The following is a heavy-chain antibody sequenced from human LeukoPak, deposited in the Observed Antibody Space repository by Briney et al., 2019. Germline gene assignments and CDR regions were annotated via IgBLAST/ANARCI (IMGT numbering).Heavy chain of an antibody. CDR1: GYTLTELS. D-gene: IGHD3-10*01. V-gene: IGHV1-24*01. CDR3: AYYASGSYYYFDY. Sequence: ASVKVSCKVSGYTLTELSMHWVRQAPGKGLEWMGGFDPEDGETIYAQKFQGRVTMTEDTSTDTAYMELSSLGSEDTAVYYCAYYASGSYYYFDYWGQGTLVTVSS. J-gene: IGHJ4*02. CDR2: FDPEDGET.